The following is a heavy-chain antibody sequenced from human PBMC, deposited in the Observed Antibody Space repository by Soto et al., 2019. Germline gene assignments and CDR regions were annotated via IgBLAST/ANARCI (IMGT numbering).Heavy chain of an antibody. CDR2: IDPSDSYT. J-gene: IGHJ5*02. CDR3: ARQSAKYYYGSGRFDP. Sequence: PGESLKISCNGSGYIFTSYWISWVRQMPGKGLEWMGRIDPSDSYTNYSPSFQGHVTISADKSISTAYLQWSSLKASDTAMYYCARQSAKYYYGSGRFDPWGQGTLVTVSS. V-gene: IGHV5-10-1*01. CDR1: GYIFTSYW. D-gene: IGHD3-10*01.